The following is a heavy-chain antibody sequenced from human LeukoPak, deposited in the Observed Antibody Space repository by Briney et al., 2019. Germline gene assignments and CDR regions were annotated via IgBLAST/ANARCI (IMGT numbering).Heavy chain of an antibody. CDR3: ARAVDGDYLDY. D-gene: IGHD4-17*01. CDR1: GFTFSSYG. J-gene: IGHJ4*02. V-gene: IGHV3-33*01. Sequence: GGSLRLSCAASGFTFSSYGMFWVRQAPGKGLEWVGVIRYDGSQEHYADSVKGRFTISRDNSKDNLYLQMNSLRVEDTAVYYCARAVDGDYLDYWGQGTLVTVSS. CDR2: IRYDGSQE.